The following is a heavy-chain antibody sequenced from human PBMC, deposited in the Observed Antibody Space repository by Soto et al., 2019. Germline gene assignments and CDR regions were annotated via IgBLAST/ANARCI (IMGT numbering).Heavy chain of an antibody. Sequence: QVQLVESGGGVVQPGTSLRLSCVGSGFTFRSYVIHWVRQAPGKGLEWVALTSYDGSNKDYGDSVKGRFTISRDNSRNTVDLQMASLRREDTALYFCARWGTTGGLDVWGQGTLVYVSS. J-gene: IGHJ1*01. D-gene: IGHD3-16*01. V-gene: IGHV3-30*19. CDR2: TSYDGSNK. CDR1: GFTFRSYV. CDR3: ARWGTTGGLDV.